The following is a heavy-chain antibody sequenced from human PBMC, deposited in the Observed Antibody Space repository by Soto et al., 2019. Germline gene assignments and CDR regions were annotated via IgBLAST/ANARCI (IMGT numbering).Heavy chain of an antibody. D-gene: IGHD2-15*01. Sequence: GESLRLSCAASGFTFSSYAMHWVRQAPGKGLEWVAVISYDGSNKYYADSVKGRFTISRDNSKNTLYLQMNSLRAEDTAVYYCARPHCSGGSCSFYYYYGMDVWGQGTTVTVSS. CDR1: GFTFSSYA. CDR3: ARPHCSGGSCSFYYYYGMDV. CDR2: ISYDGSNK. V-gene: IGHV3-30-3*01. J-gene: IGHJ6*02.